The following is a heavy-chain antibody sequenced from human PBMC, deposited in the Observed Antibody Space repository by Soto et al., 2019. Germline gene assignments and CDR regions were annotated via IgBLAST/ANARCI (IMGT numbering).Heavy chain of an antibody. Sequence: ASVKVSCKASGFTFTSSAMQWVRQARGQRLEWIGWIVVGSGNTNYAQKFQERVTITRDMSTGTAYMELSSLRSEDTAVCYCAADTPYSSGSYYMDVWGKGTTVTVSS. V-gene: IGHV1-58*02. CDR1: GFTFTSSA. D-gene: IGHD6-19*01. CDR3: AADTPYSSGSYYMDV. J-gene: IGHJ6*03. CDR2: IVVGSGNT.